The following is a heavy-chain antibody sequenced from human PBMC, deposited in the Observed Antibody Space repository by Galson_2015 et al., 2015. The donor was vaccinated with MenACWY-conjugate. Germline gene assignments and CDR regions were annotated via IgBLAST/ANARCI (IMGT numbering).Heavy chain of an antibody. V-gene: IGHV3-74*01. Sequence: SLRLSCAASGFIFNTYWMHWVRQAPGKGLVWVSRINPGGNSTNYADSVKDRFTISRDKAKNTLYLQKNSLRTEDTAVFYCAKTRGTFFFYDPWGQGALVAVYS. CDR2: INPGGNST. D-gene: IGHD2/OR15-2a*01. CDR1: GFIFNTYW. CDR3: AKTRGTFFFYDP. J-gene: IGHJ5*02.